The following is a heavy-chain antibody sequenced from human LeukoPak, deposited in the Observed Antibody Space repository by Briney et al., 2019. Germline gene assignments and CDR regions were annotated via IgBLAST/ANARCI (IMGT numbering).Heavy chain of an antibody. CDR3: ARDLCSANCYQYYFDY. V-gene: IGHV1-46*01. CDR1: GYTFTNYY. J-gene: IGHJ4*02. D-gene: IGHD2-15*01. Sequence: ASVKVSCKASGYTFTNYYLHWLRQAPGQGLEWMGIINPSDDSTSYAQKFRGRVTMTSDTSTNTLYMELSSLRSEDTAVYYCARDLCSANCYQYYFDYWGQGTLVTVSA. CDR2: INPSDDST.